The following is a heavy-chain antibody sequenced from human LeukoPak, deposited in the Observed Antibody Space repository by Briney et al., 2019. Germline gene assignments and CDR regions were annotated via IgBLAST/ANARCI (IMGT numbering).Heavy chain of an antibody. CDR2: IYSGGST. CDR3: ASSGTASRGAMDV. V-gene: IGHV3-66*01. J-gene: IGHJ6*02. CDR1: GLTVSSNF. D-gene: IGHD1-1*01. Sequence: GGSLRLSCAASGLTVSSNFMTWVRQAPGKGLEWVSAIYSGGSTFYADSVRGRFNISRDNSEKTVFLQMNSLRVEDTAVYYCASSGTASRGAMDVWGQRTTVTVSS.